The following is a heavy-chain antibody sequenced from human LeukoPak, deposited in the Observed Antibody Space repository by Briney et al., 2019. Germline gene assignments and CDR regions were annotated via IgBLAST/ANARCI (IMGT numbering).Heavy chain of an antibody. CDR3: ARRRRGYCSSTSCHGNWFDP. D-gene: IGHD2-2*01. CDR1: GGSFSGYY. CDR2: INHSGST. Sequence: PSETLSLTCAVYGGSFSGYYWSWIRQPPGKGLEWIGEINHSGSTNYNPSLKSRVTISVDTSKNQFSLKLSSVTAADTAVYYCARRRRGYCSSTSCHGNWFDPWGQGTLVTVSS. V-gene: IGHV4-34*01. J-gene: IGHJ5*02.